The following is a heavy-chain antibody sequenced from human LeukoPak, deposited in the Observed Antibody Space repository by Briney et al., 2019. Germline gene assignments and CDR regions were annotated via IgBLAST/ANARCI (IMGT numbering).Heavy chain of an antibody. D-gene: IGHD6-19*01. CDR1: SGSFSGYY. Sequence: PSETLSLTCAVYSGSFSGYYWSWVRQAPGKGLEWVSSISSSSSYIYYADSVKGRFTISRDNAKNSLYLQMNSLRAEDTAVYYCARDLEYSSGWYGYWGRGTLVTVSS. CDR3: ARDLEYSSGWYGY. V-gene: IGHV3-21*01. CDR2: ISSSSSYI. J-gene: IGHJ4*02.